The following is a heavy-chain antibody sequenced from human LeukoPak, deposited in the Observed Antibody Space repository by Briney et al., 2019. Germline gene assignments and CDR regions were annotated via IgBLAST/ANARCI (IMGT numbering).Heavy chain of an antibody. J-gene: IGHJ4*02. CDR1: GYHFASYW. CDR2: IYPGESAT. CDR3: GRRGYNESSCSYDY. D-gene: IGHD3-22*01. V-gene: IGHV5-51*01. Sequence: GESLKISCKGSGYHFASYWIAWVRQIPGKGLEWIGIIYPGESATRYSTSFQGQVPLSEEQFHSPAYLQWNSLKASDTALYFFGRRGYNESSCSYDYWGQGTQVTVSS.